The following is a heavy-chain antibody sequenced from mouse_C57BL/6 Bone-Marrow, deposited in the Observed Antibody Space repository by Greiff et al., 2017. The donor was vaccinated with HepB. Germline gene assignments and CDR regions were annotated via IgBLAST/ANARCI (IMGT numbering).Heavy chain of an antibody. V-gene: IGHV3-8*01. CDR2: ISYSGST. D-gene: IGHD2-1*01. CDR1: GYSITSDY. J-gene: IGHJ4*01. CDR3: ARDGGNYGLYYAMDY. Sequence: EVKLMESGPGLAKPSQTLSLTCSVTGYSITSDYWNWIRKFPGNKLEYMGYISYSGSTYYTPSLKSRISITRDTSKNQYYLQLNSVTTEDTATYYCARDGGNYGLYYAMDYWGQGTSVTVSS.